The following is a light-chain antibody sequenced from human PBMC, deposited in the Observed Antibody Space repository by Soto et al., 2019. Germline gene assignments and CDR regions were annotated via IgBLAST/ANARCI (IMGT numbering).Light chain of an antibody. CDR1: QSISRQ. V-gene: IGKV1-5*03. Sequence: DIQMTQSPSTLSASVGDRVSITCRASQSISRQLAWSQQKPGKAPNLLIYQASNLETGVPSRFTGSGSGTEFTLTISSLQPDDLATYSCLQYQSYWTFGQGTKVEVK. CDR3: LQYQSYWT. CDR2: QAS. J-gene: IGKJ1*01.